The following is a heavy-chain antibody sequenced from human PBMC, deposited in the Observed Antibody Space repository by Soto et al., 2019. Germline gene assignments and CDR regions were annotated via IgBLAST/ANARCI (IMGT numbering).Heavy chain of an antibody. J-gene: IGHJ6*03. CDR1: GFTFSDSA. D-gene: IGHD2-15*01. V-gene: IGHV3-73*01. Sequence: EVQLVESGGGLVQPGGSLKLSCAASGFTFSDSAMHWVRQASGKGLEWVGRIRSKPNTDATAYAASVKGRFTISRDDSKNTAYLQMNSLKTEDTAVYYCTRHVDCSGGSSYLGYYYYMDVWGKGTTVTVAS. CDR3: TRHVDCSGGSSYLGYYYYMDV. CDR2: IRSKPNTDAT.